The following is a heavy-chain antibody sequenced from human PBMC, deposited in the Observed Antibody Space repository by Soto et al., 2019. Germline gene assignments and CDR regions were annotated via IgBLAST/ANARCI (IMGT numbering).Heavy chain of an antibody. Sequence: QVQLVQSGAEVKKPGSSVKVSCKASGGTFSSYAISWVRQAPGQGLEWMGGIIPIFGTANYAQKFQGRVTITDDESTSAGYMELSLLRSEDTAVYYCARAYCCGDCPECWFDPWCQGTLVTVSS. CDR3: ARAYCCGDCPECWFDP. J-gene: IGHJ5*02. CDR2: IIPIFGTA. CDR1: GGTFSSYA. D-gene: IGHD2-21*02. V-gene: IGHV1-69*12.